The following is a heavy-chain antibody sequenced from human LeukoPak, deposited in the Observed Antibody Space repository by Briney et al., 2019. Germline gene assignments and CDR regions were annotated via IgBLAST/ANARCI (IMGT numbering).Heavy chain of an antibody. J-gene: IGHJ5*02. CDR2: ISYDGSNK. V-gene: IGHV3-30-3*01. CDR3: ATPLCSSTDCYLNSSPGVS. D-gene: IGHD2-2*01. CDR1: GFTFSSYA. Sequence: GGSLRLSCAASGFTFSSYAMHWVRQAPGKGLEWVAVISYDGSNKYYADSVKGRFTISRDNSKNTLYLEMNSLRGDDTAVFYCATPLCSSTDCYLNSSPGVSWGQGTQVTVSS.